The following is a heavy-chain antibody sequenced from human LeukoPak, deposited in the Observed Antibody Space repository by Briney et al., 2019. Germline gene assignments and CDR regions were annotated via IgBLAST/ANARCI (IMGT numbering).Heavy chain of an antibody. V-gene: IGHV1-46*01. D-gene: IGHD1-14*01. Sequence: GASVKVSCMASGYTFTSYYMHWVRQAPGQGLEWMGIINPSGGSTSYAQKFQGRVTMTRDTSTSTVYMELSSLRSEDTAVYYCATTITLNYYGMDVWGQGTTVTVSS. J-gene: IGHJ6*02. CDR3: ATTITLNYYGMDV. CDR1: GYTFTSYY. CDR2: INPSGGST.